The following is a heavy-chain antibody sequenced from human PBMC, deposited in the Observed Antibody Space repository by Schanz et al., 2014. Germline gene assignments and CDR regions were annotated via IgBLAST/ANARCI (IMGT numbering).Heavy chain of an antibody. D-gene: IGHD1-26*01. CDR1: GFTFRNYA. J-gene: IGHJ5*02. CDR2: ISGSGGST. Sequence: EVKLVESGGAVVRPGGSLRLSCAASGFTFRNYALSWVRQAPGKGLAWVSAISGSGGSTYYADSVKGRFTISRDNSNHTLYLQMNSLRADDTAVYYCAKELYSGSHYGWFDPWGQGTLVTVSS. V-gene: IGHV3-23*04. CDR3: AKELYSGSHYGWFDP.